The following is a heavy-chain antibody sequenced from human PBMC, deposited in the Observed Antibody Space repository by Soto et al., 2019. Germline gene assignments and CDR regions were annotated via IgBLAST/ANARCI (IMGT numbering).Heavy chain of an antibody. Sequence: SVKFSCKASGGTFSRYAISWVRQAPEQGLEWMGGIIPIFGTANYAQKFQGRVTITADESTSTAYMELSSLRSEDTAVYYCARDYLVVRDRYYYYYDMDVWGQGTTVTVSS. CDR1: GGTFSRYA. CDR2: IIPIFGTA. D-gene: IGHD2-2*01. CDR3: ARDYLVVRDRYYYYYDMDV. J-gene: IGHJ6*02. V-gene: IGHV1-69*01.